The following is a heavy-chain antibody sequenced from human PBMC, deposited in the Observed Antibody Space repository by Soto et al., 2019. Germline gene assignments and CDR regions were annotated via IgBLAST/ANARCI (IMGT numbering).Heavy chain of an antibody. CDR3: ARVAGFDP. D-gene: IGHD6-19*01. V-gene: IGHV4-34*01. J-gene: IGHJ5*02. CDR1: GGSFSGCY. CDR2: INHSGST. Sequence: SETLSLTCAVYGGSFSGCYWSWIRQPPGKGLEWIGEINHSGSTNYNPSLKSRVTISVDTSKNQFSLKLSSVTAADTAVYYCARVAGFDPWGQGTLVTVS.